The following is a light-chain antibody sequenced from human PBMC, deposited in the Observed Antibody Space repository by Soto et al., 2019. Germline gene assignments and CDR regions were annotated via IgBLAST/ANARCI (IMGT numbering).Light chain of an antibody. Sequence: QSVLTQPPSASGSPGQSVTISCTGTSSDVGGYNYVSWYQQHPGKAPNLMIYEVSKRPSGVPDRFYGSKSGNTASLTAYGRQAEDEADYYCSSYAGSDNFVVFGGGTKLTVL. CDR3: SSYAGSDNFVV. V-gene: IGLV2-8*01. CDR1: SSDVGGYNY. CDR2: EVS. J-gene: IGLJ2*01.